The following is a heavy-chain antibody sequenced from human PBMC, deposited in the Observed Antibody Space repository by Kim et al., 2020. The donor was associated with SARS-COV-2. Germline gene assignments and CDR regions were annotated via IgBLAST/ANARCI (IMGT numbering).Heavy chain of an antibody. CDR2: ISGSGGST. Sequence: GGSLRLSCAASGFTFSSYAMSWVRQAPGKGLEWVSAISGSGGSTYYADSVKGRFTISRDNSKNTLYLQMNSLRAEDTAVYYCAKPGDGTQQYPVLRFLEWFGGYWGQGTLVTVSS. V-gene: IGHV3-23*01. D-gene: IGHD3-3*01. CDR1: GFTFSSYA. CDR3: AKPGDGTQQYPVLRFLEWFGGY. J-gene: IGHJ4*02.